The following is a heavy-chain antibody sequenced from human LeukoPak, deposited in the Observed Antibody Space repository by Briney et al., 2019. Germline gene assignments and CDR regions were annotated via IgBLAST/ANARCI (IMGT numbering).Heavy chain of an antibody. V-gene: IGHV3-23*01. CDR1: GFNFSNYA. D-gene: IGHD5-18*01. J-gene: IGHJ4*02. CDR3: AKDPSPYSYGTFDY. Sequence: GGSLRLSCAASGFNFSNYAMSWVRQAPGKGLEWVSAISGSGSTTYYADSVKGRFTISRDNSKNTLYLQMNSLRAEDTAVYYCAKDPSPYSYGTFDYWGQGTLVTVSS. CDR2: ISGSGSTT.